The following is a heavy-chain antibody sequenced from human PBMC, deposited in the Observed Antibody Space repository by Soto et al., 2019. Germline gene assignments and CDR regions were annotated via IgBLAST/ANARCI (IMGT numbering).Heavy chain of an antibody. CDR1: GGSISSGVYY. CDR3: ARDRRMVTNLGGYYYYSMDV. D-gene: IGHD5-18*01. V-gene: IGHV4-31*03. CDR2: IFHSGTP. Sequence: QVQLQESGPGLVKPSQTLSLTCTVSGGSISSGVYYWSWIRQHPGKGLEWIGYIFHSGTPYYNPSPTSRLTISLDTSKNQFSLKLSSVTAADTAVYYCARDRRMVTNLGGYYYYSMDVWGQGTTVTVSS. J-gene: IGHJ6*02.